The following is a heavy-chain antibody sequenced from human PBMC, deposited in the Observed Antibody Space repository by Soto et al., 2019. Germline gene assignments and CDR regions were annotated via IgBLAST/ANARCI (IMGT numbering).Heavy chain of an antibody. Sequence: GGSLRLSCAASGFTFSSYAMSWVRQAPGKGLEWVSAISGSGGSTYYADSVKGRFTISRDNSKNTLYLQMNSLRAEDTAVYYCAKSPPYDSPRFPNGRNSTNYWGQGTLVTVSS. J-gene: IGHJ4*02. V-gene: IGHV3-23*01. D-gene: IGHD3-22*01. CDR3: AKSPPYDSPRFPNGRNSTNY. CDR1: GFTFSSYA. CDR2: ISGSGGST.